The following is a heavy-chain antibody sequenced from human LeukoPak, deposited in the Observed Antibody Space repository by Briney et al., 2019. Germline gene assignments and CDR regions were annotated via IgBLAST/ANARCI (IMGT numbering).Heavy chain of an antibody. CDR2: IKQDGSEK. Sequence: GGSLRLSCASSGFTFSSYGLSCVRRAPGKVLEWVTNIKQDGSEKYYVGSVRGRFNISRDNDKNSLDLQMSSLRAEDTAVYYCARERGGYCSGATCYKAFDIWGQGTMVTVSS. CDR3: ARERGGYCSGATCYKAFDI. J-gene: IGHJ3*02. D-gene: IGHD2-2*02. V-gene: IGHV3-7*01. CDR1: GFTFSSYG.